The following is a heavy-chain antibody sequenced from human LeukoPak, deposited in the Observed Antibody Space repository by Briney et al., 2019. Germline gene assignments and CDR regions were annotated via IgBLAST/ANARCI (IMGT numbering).Heavy chain of an antibody. J-gene: IGHJ4*02. CDR1: GFTFSSYA. CDR2: ISGSGGST. D-gene: IGHD3-10*01. Sequence: PGGSLRLSCAASGFTFSSYAMSWVRQAPGKGLEWVSAISGSGGSTYYADSVKGRFTISRDNSKNTLYLQMNSLRAEDTAVYYCARDQAGGSGNWGYFDHWGQGTLVTVSS. CDR3: ARDQAGGSGNWGYFDH. V-gene: IGHV3-23*01.